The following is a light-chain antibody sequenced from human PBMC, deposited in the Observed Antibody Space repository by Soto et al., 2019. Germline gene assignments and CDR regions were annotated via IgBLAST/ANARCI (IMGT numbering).Light chain of an antibody. CDR3: AAWDDSLNGYV. J-gene: IGLJ1*01. CDR2: RNY. CDR1: SSNNWSNT. V-gene: IGLV1-44*01. Sequence: QSALTQPPPASRTPGPRVTISCSGRSSNNWSNTVIWYQPLPGTSPTLLFYRNYQRPSGGPDRFSRSKSGTSASLAISGLQSEDEADYYCAAWDDSLNGYVFGTGTKFTGL.